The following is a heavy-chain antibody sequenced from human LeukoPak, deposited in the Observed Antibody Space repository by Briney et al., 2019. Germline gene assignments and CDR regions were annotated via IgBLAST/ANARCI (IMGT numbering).Heavy chain of an antibody. V-gene: IGHV4-59*01. Sequence: SETLSLTCTVSGGSISSYYWSWIRQPPGKGLEWIGYTYYSGSTNYNPSLKSRVTISVDTSKNQFSLKLSSVTAADTAVYYCARSGSGSYDWFDPWGQGTLVTVSS. CDR1: GGSISSYY. J-gene: IGHJ5*02. CDR3: ARSGSGSYDWFDP. CDR2: TYYSGST. D-gene: IGHD3-10*01.